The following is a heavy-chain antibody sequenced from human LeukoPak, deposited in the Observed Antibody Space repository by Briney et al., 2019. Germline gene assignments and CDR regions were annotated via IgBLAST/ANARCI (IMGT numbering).Heavy chain of an antibody. CDR2: INHNGNVN. V-gene: IGHV3-7*03. D-gene: IGHD3-16*01. J-gene: IGHJ6*02. CDR1: GFIFSNAW. CDR3: ARGGGLDV. Sequence: GGSLRLSCAASGFIFSNAWMNWARQAPGKGLEWVASINHNGNVNYYVDSVKGRFTISRDNAKNSLYLQMSNLRAEDTAVYFCARGGGLDVWGQGATVTVSS.